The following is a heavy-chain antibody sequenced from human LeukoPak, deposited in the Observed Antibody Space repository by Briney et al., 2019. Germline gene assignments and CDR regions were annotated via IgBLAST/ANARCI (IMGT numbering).Heavy chain of an antibody. CDR2: IYYSGST. CDR1: GGSISSSSYY. D-gene: IGHD3-16*02. CDR3: ARGFYYDYVWGSYRNDAFDI. V-gene: IGHV4-39*07. Sequence: SETLSLTCTVSGGSISSSSYYWGWIRQPPGTGLEWIGTIYYSGSTYYNPSLKSRVTISVDTSKNQFSLKLSSVTAADTAVYYCARGFYYDYVWGSYRNDAFDIWGQGTMVTVSS. J-gene: IGHJ3*02.